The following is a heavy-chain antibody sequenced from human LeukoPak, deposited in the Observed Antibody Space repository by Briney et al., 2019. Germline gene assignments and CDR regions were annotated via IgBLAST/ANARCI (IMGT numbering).Heavy chain of an antibody. D-gene: IGHD3-22*01. CDR2: ISYDGSNK. J-gene: IGHJ4*02. Sequence: GGSLRLSCAASGFTFHNYWMTWVRQAPGKGLEWVAVISYDGSNKYYADSVKGRFTISRDNAKNSLYLQMNSLRAEDTAVYYCARARYDSSGYYWDPYYFDYWGQGTLVTVSS. CDR1: GFTFHNYW. CDR3: ARARYDSSGYYWDPYYFDY. V-gene: IGHV3-30-3*01.